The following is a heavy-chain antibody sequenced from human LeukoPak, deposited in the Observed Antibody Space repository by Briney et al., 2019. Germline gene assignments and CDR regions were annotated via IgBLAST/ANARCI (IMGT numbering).Heavy chain of an antibody. D-gene: IGHD2-2*01. CDR3: AKERVVVVPAAILLDY. CDR1: GFTFSSYG. CDR2: IRYDGSNK. J-gene: IGHJ4*02. Sequence: TGGSLRLSCAASGFTFSSYGMHWVRQAPGKGLEWVAFIRYDGSNKYYADSVKRRFTISRDNSKNTPYLQMNSLRAEDTAVYYCAKERVVVVPAAILLDYWGQGTLVTVSS. V-gene: IGHV3-30*02.